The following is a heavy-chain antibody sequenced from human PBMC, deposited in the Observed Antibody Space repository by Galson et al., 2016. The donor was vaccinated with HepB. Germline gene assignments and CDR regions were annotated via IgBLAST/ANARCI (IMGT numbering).Heavy chain of an antibody. CDR3: ARIPATMTRGIDP. V-gene: IGHV4-31*03. J-gene: IGHJ5*02. Sequence: TLSLTCTVSGGSISSGASYWSWLRQHPGKGLEWIGYIFYSGSTFYNPSLQSRVTIPLDTPKNQFSLKLNSVTAADTAVYYCARIPATMTRGIDPWGQGTLVTVSS. CDR2: IFYSGST. CDR1: GGSISSGASY. D-gene: IGHD2-2*01.